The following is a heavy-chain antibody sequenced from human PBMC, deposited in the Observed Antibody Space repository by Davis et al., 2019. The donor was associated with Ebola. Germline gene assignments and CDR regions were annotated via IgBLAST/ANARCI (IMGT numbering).Heavy chain of an antibody. V-gene: IGHV1-18*04. CDR1: GYTFTSYG. CDR3: ARDLAVAGKYYYYYGMDV. Sequence: ASVKVSCKASGYTFTSYGISWVRQAPGQGLEWMGWISAYNGNTNYAQKFQGRVTMTRNTSISTAYMELSSLRSEDTAVYYCARDLAVAGKYYYYYGMDVWGKGTTVTVSS. D-gene: IGHD6-19*01. J-gene: IGHJ6*04. CDR2: ISAYNGNT.